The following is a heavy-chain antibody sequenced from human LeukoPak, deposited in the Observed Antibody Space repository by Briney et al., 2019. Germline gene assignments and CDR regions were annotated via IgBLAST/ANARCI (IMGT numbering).Heavy chain of an antibody. CDR2: ISAYNGNT. CDR1: GYTFTSYG. D-gene: IGHD3-10*01. Sequence: ASVKVSCKASGYTFTSYGISWVRQAPGQGLEWMGWISAYNGNTNYAQKLQGRVTMTRDTSISTAYMELSRLRSDDTAVYYCARGESGSGSYYNYYYYYYVDVWGKGTTVTVSS. V-gene: IGHV1-18*01. J-gene: IGHJ6*03. CDR3: ARGESGSGSYYNYYYYYYVDV.